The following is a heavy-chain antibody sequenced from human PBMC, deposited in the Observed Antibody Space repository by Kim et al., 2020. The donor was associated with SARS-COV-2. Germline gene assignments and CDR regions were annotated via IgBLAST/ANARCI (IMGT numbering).Heavy chain of an antibody. V-gene: IGHV1-46*01. Sequence: ASVKVSCKASGYTFSDYYMNWVRQAPGQGLEWMGIIMPGGDSAKYTQRFQGRVTMTRDTSTSTVYMELSSLRSEDTGFYYCVRADHGQHFDYWGQRTLVTVSP. CDR1: GYTFSDYY. CDR3: VRADHGQHFDY. CDR2: IMPGGDSA. J-gene: IGHJ4*02.